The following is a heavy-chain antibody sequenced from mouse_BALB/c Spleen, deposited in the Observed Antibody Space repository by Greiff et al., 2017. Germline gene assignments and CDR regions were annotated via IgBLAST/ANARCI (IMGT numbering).Heavy chain of an antibody. J-gene: IGHJ4*01. CDR3: ARSPRGYAMDY. CDR1: GYTFTSYV. CDR2: INPYNDGT. V-gene: IGHV1-14*01. Sequence: EVQLVESGPELVKPGASVKMSCKASGYTFTSYVMHWVKQKPGQGLEWIGYINPYNDGTKYNEKFKGKATLTSDKSSSTAYMELSSLTSEDSAVYYCARSPRGYAMDYWGQGTSVTVSS.